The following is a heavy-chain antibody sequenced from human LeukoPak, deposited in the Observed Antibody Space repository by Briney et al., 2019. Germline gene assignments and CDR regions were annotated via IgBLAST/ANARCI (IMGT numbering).Heavy chain of an antibody. CDR3: AREGRKARGVDIVRKKETGYYYMDV. V-gene: IGHV3-7*01. D-gene: IGHD2-15*01. Sequence: GRSLTLSCAASGFIFSSYWMSWVRQAPGKGLEWVANIKQDGSEQYYVDSVKGRFTISRDNAKNSLYLQMNSLRAEDTAVYYCAREGRKARGVDIVRKKETGYYYMDVWCKGTTVTVAS. CDR1: GFIFSSYW. CDR2: IKQDGSEQ. J-gene: IGHJ6*03.